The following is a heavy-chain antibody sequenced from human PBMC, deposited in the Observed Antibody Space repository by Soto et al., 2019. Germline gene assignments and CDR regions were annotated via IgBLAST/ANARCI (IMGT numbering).Heavy chain of an antibody. CDR3: ARSSSGSYYQPY. J-gene: IGHJ4*02. CDR1: EGSISSYY. D-gene: IGHD3-10*01. CDR2: ISYSGST. V-gene: IGHV4-59*01. Sequence: SETLSLTCTVSEGSISSYYWSWIRQPPGKGLECIGYISYSGSTKYNPSLKNRVTILRDTSKNQFSLKLSSVTAADTAVYYCARSSSGSYYQPYWGQGALVTVS.